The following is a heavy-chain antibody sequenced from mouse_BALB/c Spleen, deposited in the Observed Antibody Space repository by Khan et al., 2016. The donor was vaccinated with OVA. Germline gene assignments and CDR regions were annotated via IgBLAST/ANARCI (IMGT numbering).Heavy chain of an antibody. Sequence: QVRLQQSGAGLVRPGVSVKISCKGSGYTFTDFAMHWVKQSHAKSLEWIGVISTYYGDVTYNQNFKDKATMTVDRSSSTAYMELARLTSEESGIFYCVRGSGHAQFAYWGQGTLVTVST. CDR2: ISTYYGDV. J-gene: IGHJ3*01. V-gene: IGHV1S137*01. CDR3: VRGSGHAQFAY. CDR1: GYTFTDFA. D-gene: IGHD1-3*01.